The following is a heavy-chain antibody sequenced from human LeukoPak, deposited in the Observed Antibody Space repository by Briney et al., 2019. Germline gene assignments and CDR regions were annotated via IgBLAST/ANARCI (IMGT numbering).Heavy chain of an antibody. J-gene: IGHJ6*03. Sequence: SETLSLTCTVSGGSISTYYWNWIRQPPGKGLEWIGYIYYSGSTNYNPSLKSRVTISVDTSKNQFSLKLSSVTAADTAVYYCARELGYCSGGSCYSYYYYYMDVWGKGTTVTISS. CDR2: IYYSGST. CDR3: ARELGYCSGGSCYSYYYYYMDV. D-gene: IGHD2-15*01. CDR1: GGSISTYY. V-gene: IGHV4-59*12.